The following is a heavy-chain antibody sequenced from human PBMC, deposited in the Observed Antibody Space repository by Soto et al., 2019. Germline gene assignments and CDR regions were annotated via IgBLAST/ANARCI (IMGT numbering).Heavy chain of an antibody. CDR3: ARSSYFDFWSGYLPYYYGMDV. CDR1: GFTFSSYG. V-gene: IGHV3-33*01. CDR2: IWYDGSNK. D-gene: IGHD3-3*01. J-gene: IGHJ6*02. Sequence: GASLRLSCAASGFTFSSYGMHWVRQAPGKGLEWVAVIWYDGSNKYYADSVKGRFTISRDNSKNTLYLQMNSLRAEDTAVYYCARSSYFDFWSGYLPYYYGMDVWGQGTTVTVSS.